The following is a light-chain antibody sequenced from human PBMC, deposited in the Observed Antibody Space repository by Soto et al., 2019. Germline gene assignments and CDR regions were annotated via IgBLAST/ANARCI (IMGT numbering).Light chain of an antibody. CDR1: SSNIASNT. CDR2: SNN. Sequence: QSVLTQPPSASGTPGQRVSISCSGSSSNIASNTVNWFQRVPGTAPKVLIYSNNQRPSGVPDRFSGSKSGNTASLTVSGLQAADEADYFCKSYAGSNTYVFGSGTKVTVL. V-gene: IGLV1-44*01. J-gene: IGLJ1*01. CDR3: KSYAGSNTYV.